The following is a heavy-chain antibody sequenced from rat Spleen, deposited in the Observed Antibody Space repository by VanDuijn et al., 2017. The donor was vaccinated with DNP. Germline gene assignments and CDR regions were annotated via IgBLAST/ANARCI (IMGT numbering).Heavy chain of an antibody. CDR2: INKDSSTI. V-gene: IGHV4-2*01. J-gene: IGHJ2*01. Sequence: EVKLVESGGGLVQPGRSLKLSCVASGFNFNDYWMGWVRQAPGKGLEWIGEINKDSSTIDYNPSLKDKFTVSRDNVQNTLYLQMSKLGSEDTAIYYCASGPNYGAYSDYFDYWGQGVMVTVSS. CDR1: GFNFNDYW. D-gene: IGHD1-11*01. CDR3: ASGPNYGAYSDYFDY.